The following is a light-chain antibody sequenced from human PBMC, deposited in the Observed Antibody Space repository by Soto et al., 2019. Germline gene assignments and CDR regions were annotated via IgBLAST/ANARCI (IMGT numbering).Light chain of an antibody. CDR3: SSYTSSSTYV. J-gene: IGLJ1*01. CDR1: SSDVGGYNY. Sequence: QSALTQPASVSGSPGQSITISCTGTSSDVGGYNYVSWYQQHPGKAPKLMIYEVSNWPSGVSNRFSGSKSGNTASLTISGLQAEDVADYYCSSYTSSSTYVFGTGTKVTVL. CDR2: EVS. V-gene: IGLV2-14*01.